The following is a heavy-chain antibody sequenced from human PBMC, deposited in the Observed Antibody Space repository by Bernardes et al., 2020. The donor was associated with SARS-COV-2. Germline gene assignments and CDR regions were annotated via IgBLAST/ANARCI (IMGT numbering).Heavy chain of an antibody. D-gene: IGHD2-2*01. J-gene: IGHJ5*02. Sequence: GSLRLSCAASGFTFSGYIMNWVRQAPGKGLEWVSSISSSSSYIYYADSVKGRFTISRDNAKNSLYLQMNSLRVEDTAVYYCAREGGIVVVPAAVPLRGFDPWGQGTLVTVSS. V-gene: IGHV3-21*01. CDR3: AREGGIVVVPAAVPLRGFDP. CDR1: GFTFSGYI. CDR2: ISSSSSYI.